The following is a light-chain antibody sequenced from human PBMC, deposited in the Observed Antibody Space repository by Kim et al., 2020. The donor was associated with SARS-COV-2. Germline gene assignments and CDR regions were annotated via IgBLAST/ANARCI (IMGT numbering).Light chain of an antibody. V-gene: IGLV4-69*01. CDR2: LGSDGRQ. Sequence: SVKLNCTQSSGHTEYAIAWHQQQPEKGPRYLMKLGSDGRQSRGDGIPDRFSGSSSGAERYLTISSLQSEDEADYYCQTWGTGSGVVFGGGTQLTVL. CDR1: SGHTEYA. CDR3: QTWGTGSGVV. J-gene: IGLJ2*01.